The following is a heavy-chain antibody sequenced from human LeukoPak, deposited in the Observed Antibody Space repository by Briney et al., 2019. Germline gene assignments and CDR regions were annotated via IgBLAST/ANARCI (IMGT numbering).Heavy chain of an antibody. Sequence: ASVKVSCKASGYTFTSYDINWVRQATGQGLEWMGWMNPNSGNTGYAQKFQGRVTMTRNTSISTAYMELSSLRSEDTAVYYCARAPVLRYFDWLFQHYFDYWGQGTLVTVSS. CDR2: MNPNSGNT. CDR1: GYTFTSYD. CDR3: ARAPVLRYFDWLFQHYFDY. V-gene: IGHV1-8*01. J-gene: IGHJ4*02. D-gene: IGHD3-9*01.